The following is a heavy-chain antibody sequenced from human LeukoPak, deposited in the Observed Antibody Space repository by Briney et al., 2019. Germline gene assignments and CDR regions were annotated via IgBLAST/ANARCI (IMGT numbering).Heavy chain of an antibody. J-gene: IGHJ4*02. V-gene: IGHV4-59*08. Sequence: SETLSLTCTVSGGSISIYYWSWIRQPPGKGLEWIGYFYYSGSTNYNPSLKSRVTISVDTSKSQFSLKLSSVTAADTAVYYCARSSSGSYFYTWGQGTLVTVSS. CDR2: FYYSGST. CDR1: GGSISIYY. CDR3: ARSSSGSYFYT. D-gene: IGHD1-26*01.